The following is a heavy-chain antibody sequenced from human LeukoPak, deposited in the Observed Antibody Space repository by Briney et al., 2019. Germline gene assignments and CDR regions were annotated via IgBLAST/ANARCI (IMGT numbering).Heavy chain of an antibody. J-gene: IGHJ4*02. CDR3: ARVRDCSGGSCYYFHY. CDR2: IYPGESDT. CDR1: AYIFTTYW. V-gene: IGHV5-51*01. Sequence: GESLKISCKGSAYIFTTYWIGWVRQMPGKGMEWIGIIYPGESDTRYSPSFQGQVTISAVESISTAYLKWSSLKASDSAMYYCARVRDCSGGSCYYFHYWGQGTLVTVSS. D-gene: IGHD2-15*01.